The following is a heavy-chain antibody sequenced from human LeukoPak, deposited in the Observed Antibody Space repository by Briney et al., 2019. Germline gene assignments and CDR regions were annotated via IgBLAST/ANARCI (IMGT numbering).Heavy chain of an antibody. CDR2: ISYDGSNK. Sequence: PGGSLRLSCAASGFTFSSYAMPWVRQAPGKGLEWVAVISYDGSNKYYADSVKGRFTISRDNSKNTLYLQMNSLRAEDTAVYYCARGEVITFGGVIVRPFDYWGQGTLVTVSS. D-gene: IGHD3-16*02. V-gene: IGHV3-30*04. CDR1: GFTFSSYA. CDR3: ARGEVITFGGVIVRPFDY. J-gene: IGHJ4*02.